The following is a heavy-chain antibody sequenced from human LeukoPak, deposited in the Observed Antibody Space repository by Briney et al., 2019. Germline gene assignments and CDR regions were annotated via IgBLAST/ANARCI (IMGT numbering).Heavy chain of an antibody. CDR2: INFSGST. V-gene: IGHV4-39*01. D-gene: IGHD3-10*01. J-gene: IGHJ4*02. CDR3: ARHGWFLGTYYYGSGSFFFDN. Sequence: SETLSLTCTVSGGSISSSDYYWGWIRQPPGEGLEWIGSINFSGSTYQSPSLNSRVTISGDTSKNQFSLKLSSVTAADRAVYYCARHGWFLGTYYYGSGSFFFDNWGQGTLVTVSS. CDR1: GGSISSSDYY.